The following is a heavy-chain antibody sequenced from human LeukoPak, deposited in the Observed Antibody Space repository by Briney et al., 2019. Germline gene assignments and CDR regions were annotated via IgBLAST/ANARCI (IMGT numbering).Heavy chain of an antibody. Sequence: PSETLSLTCTVSGGSISTYYWSWIRQPPGKGLEWIGYNYNPSLKSRVTISVDTSKNQFSLKLSSVTAADTAVYYCARSRGYSYGTTFLDYWGQGTLVTVSS. J-gene: IGHJ4*02. V-gene: IGHV4-59*08. CDR3: ARSRGYSYGTTFLDY. D-gene: IGHD5-18*01. CDR1: GGSISTYY.